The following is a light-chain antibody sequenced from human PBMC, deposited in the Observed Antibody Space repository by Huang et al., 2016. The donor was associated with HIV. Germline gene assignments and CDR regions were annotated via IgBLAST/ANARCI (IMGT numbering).Light chain of an antibody. J-gene: IGKJ4*01. V-gene: IGKV1-13*02. CDR2: GGS. CDR3: QQLRSYPLT. CDR1: QAIGHS. Sequence: AIQLTQSPSSVSASVGDRVTVTCRASQAIGHSLAWYQHKPGKAPKRLIYGGSRLQSGVSPGFSGNGSGTDFSLTISSLRSEDFATYFCQQLRSYPLTFGGGTDV.